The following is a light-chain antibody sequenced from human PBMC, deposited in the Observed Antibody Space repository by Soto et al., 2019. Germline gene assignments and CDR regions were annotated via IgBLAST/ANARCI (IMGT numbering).Light chain of an antibody. V-gene: IGKV1-6*01. Sequence: ANQMTHSAASLSASVGDRITITCRASRDIGSDLSWYQQKPGKAPTLLIYAASNLQSGVPSRFRGSRSGTEFTLTVSSLQPEDFATYYCPQARDDSWTSAQGTKVDIK. J-gene: IGKJ1*01. CDR3: PQARDDSWT. CDR1: RDIGSD. CDR2: AAS.